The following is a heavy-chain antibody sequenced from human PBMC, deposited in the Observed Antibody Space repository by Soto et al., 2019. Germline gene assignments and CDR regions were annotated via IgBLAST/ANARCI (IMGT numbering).Heavy chain of an antibody. Sequence: GESLKISCNGSGYSFTSYWIGWVRQMPGKGLEWMGIIYPGDSDTRYSPSFQGQVTISADKSISTAYLQWSSLKASDTAMYYCARSFVEMATMIDYWGQGTLVTVSS. J-gene: IGHJ4*02. V-gene: IGHV5-51*01. CDR2: IYPGDSDT. CDR3: ARSFVEMATMIDY. CDR1: GYSFTSYW. D-gene: IGHD5-12*01.